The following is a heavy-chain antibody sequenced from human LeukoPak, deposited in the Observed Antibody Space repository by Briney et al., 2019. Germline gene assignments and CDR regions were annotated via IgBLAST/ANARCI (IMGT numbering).Heavy chain of an antibody. CDR1: GFTFSSYA. J-gene: IGHJ6*02. CDR2: ISGSGGST. D-gene: IGHD5-18*01. Sequence: GSLRLSCAASGFTFSSYAMSWVRQAPGKGLEWVSAISGSGGSTYYADSVKGRFTISRDNSKNTLYLQMNSLRAEDTAVYYCAKDPSNLFSYGYDYYGMDVWGQGTTVTVSS. V-gene: IGHV3-23*01. CDR3: AKDPSNLFSYGYDYYGMDV.